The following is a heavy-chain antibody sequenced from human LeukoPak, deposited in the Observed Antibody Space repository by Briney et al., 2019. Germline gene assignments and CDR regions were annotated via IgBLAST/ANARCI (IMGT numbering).Heavy chain of an antibody. Sequence: PGGSLRLSCAASGFTFSAYWMAWVREAPGKGLEWVANMKQDGREKHYVVSVKGRFTISRDNARNSLYLQMNSLRAEDSAVYYCARDDVGALDYWGQGTLVTVSS. J-gene: IGHJ4*02. CDR1: GFTFSAYW. CDR2: MKQDGREK. D-gene: IGHD3-16*01. CDR3: ARDDVGALDY. V-gene: IGHV3-7*01.